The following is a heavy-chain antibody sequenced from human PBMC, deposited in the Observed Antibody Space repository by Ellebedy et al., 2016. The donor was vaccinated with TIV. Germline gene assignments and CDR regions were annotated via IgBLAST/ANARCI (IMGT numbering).Heavy chain of an antibody. Sequence: ESLKISCAASGFSFSSYSMNWVRQAPGKGLEWVSYMSGSTITTYYADSVKGRFTISRDNAKNSLFLQMNSLRAEETAVYYCARDMAWGNERVIDGFDIWGQGTMVTVSS. CDR1: GFSFSSYS. CDR2: MSGSTITT. CDR3: ARDMAWGNERVIDGFDI. D-gene: IGHD7-27*01. J-gene: IGHJ3*02. V-gene: IGHV3-48*04.